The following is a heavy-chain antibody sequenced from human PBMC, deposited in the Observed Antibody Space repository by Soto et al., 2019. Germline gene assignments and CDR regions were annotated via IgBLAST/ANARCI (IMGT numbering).Heavy chain of an antibody. CDR2: ISAYNGNT. J-gene: IGHJ3*02. CDR1: GYTFTSYG. V-gene: IGHV1-18*01. CDR3: ARDDYCSGGSCFPNDAFDI. D-gene: IGHD2-15*01. Sequence: ASVKVSCKASGYTFTSYGISWVRQAPGRGLEWMGWISAYNGNTNYAQKLQGRVTMTTDTSTSTAYMELRSLRSDDTAVYYCARDDYCSGGSCFPNDAFDIWGQGTMVTVSS.